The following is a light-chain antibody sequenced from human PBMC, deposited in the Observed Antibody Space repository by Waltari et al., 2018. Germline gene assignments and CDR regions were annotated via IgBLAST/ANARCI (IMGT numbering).Light chain of an antibody. V-gene: IGLV2-23*01. CDR1: TSYAWGYNL. Sequence: QSALTQPASVSGSPGQSITISCTGSTSYAWGYNLVSWYRQFPNKVPQLIIYEGTRRPSGVSSRFSASKSGNTASLTISGLQAEDEAVYFCSSYARSDNSVLFGGGTQLSVL. J-gene: IGLJ2*01. CDR3: SSYARSDNSVL. CDR2: EGT.